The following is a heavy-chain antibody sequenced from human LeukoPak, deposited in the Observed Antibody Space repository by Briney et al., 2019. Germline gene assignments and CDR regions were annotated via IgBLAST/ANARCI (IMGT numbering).Heavy chain of an antibody. V-gene: IGHV3-23*01. CDR3: AKDPYRASSGLVDY. J-gene: IGHJ4*02. CDR1: GFTFSNYA. D-gene: IGHD5-12*01. CDR2: ISGSGGTT. Sequence: PGGSLRLSCATSGFTFSNYAVSWVGQAPGKGLEWVSSISGSGGTTYYADSVKGRFTISRDNSKNTLYLQMNSLRAEDTAVYYCAKDPYRASSGLVDYWGQGTLVTVSS.